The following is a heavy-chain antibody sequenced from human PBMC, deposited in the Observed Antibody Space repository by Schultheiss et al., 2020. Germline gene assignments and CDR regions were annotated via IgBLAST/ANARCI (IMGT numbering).Heavy chain of an antibody. D-gene: IGHD3-10*01. Sequence: SATLSLTCSVSGVSISSSDYYWSWIRQHPGKGLEWIGYIYYSGNTYYNPSLKSRVIIAVDTSKNQFSLKLNSVTAADTAVYYCARFYYGSGYDYWGQGTLVTVAS. V-gene: IGHV4-31*03. J-gene: IGHJ4*02. CDR3: ARFYYGSGYDY. CDR1: GVSISSSDYY. CDR2: IYYSGNT.